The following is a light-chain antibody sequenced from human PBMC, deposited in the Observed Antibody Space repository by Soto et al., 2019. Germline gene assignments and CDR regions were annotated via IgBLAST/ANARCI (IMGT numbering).Light chain of an antibody. Sequence: EIVMTQSPATLSVSPGERATLSCRASQGVSSNLAWYQQKPGQAPRLLIYAASTRATGIPARFSGSGSGTEFTLTISSLQSEDFAVYYCQQYNNWPITFGQGTRLEIK. CDR1: QGVSSN. CDR3: QQYNNWPIT. J-gene: IGKJ5*01. V-gene: IGKV3-15*01. CDR2: AAS.